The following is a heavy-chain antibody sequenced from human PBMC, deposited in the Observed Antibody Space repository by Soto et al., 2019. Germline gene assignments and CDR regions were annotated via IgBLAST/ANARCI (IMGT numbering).Heavy chain of an antibody. CDR2: ISHSGIT. CDR1: GGSITSANW. CDR3: ARVLRGWFDP. J-gene: IGHJ5*02. V-gene: IGHV4-4*02. Sequence: SETLSLTCAVSGGSITSANWWTRVRQPPGGGLEWIGEISHSGITNYKASLKSRVTMSVDKTKNDVSLKLTSVTAADTAVYYCARVLRGWFDPWGQGTPVTVSS.